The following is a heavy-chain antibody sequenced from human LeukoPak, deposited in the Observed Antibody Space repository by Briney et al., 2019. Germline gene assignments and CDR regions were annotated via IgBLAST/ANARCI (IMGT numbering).Heavy chain of an antibody. CDR2: ISYDGSNK. Sequence: PGGSLRLSCAASGFTFSSYGMHWVRQAPGKGLEWVAVISYDGSNKYYADSVKGRFTISRDNSKNTLYLQMNSLRAEDTAVYYCAKDLRYCSGGSCQSPPQRHYYGMDVWGKGTTVTVSS. J-gene: IGHJ6*04. CDR1: GFTFSSYG. D-gene: IGHD2-15*01. CDR3: AKDLRYCSGGSCQSPPQRHYYGMDV. V-gene: IGHV3-30*18.